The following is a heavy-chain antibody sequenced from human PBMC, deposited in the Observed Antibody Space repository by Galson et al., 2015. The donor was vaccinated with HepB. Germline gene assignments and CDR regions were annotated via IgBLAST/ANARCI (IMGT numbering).Heavy chain of an antibody. CDR3: ARDPRRGWYFDL. Sequence: ETLSLTCTVSGGSISSYYWSWIRQPPGKGLEWIGYIYYSGSTNYNPSLKSRVTISVDTSKNQFSLKLSSVTAADTAVYYCARDPRRGWYFDLWGRGTLVTVSS. CDR2: IYYSGST. J-gene: IGHJ2*01. CDR1: GGSISSYY. V-gene: IGHV4-59*01.